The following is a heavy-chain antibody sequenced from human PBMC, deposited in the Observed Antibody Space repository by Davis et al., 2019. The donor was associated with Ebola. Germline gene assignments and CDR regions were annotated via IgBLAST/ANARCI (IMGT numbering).Heavy chain of an antibody. CDR1: LYTFTTYG. D-gene: IGHD1-1*01. J-gene: IGHJ4*02. CDR3: ATHWVGGWNDTFEY. Sequence: AASVKVSCKASLYTFTTYGISWVRQAPGHGIEGMAWISPFNGNTNYAQKFQGRFTMTIDNATSTAYMELRSLRSDDTAVYYCATHWVGGWNDTFEYWGQGTLVTASS. V-gene: IGHV1-18*01. CDR2: ISPFNGNT.